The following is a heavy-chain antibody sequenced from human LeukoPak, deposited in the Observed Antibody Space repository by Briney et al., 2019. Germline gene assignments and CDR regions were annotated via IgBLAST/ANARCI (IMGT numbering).Heavy chain of an antibody. CDR2: INHSGST. Sequence: PSETLSLTCAVYGGTFSGYYWSWIRQPPGQGLEWIGEINHSGSTSYNPSLKSRVTISVDTSKNQFSLKLSSVTAADTSVYYCAREVEYQLPPGWFDPWGQGTLVTVSS. CDR3: AREVEYQLPPGWFDP. CDR1: GGTFSGYY. J-gene: IGHJ5*02. V-gene: IGHV4-34*01. D-gene: IGHD2-2*01.